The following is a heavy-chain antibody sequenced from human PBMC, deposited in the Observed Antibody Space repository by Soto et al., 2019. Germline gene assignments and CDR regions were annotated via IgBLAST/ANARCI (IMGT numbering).Heavy chain of an antibody. CDR1: GFSFSSDS. V-gene: IGHV3-21*01. D-gene: IGHD1-7*01. J-gene: IGHJ5*01. CDR3: ARDPPTGSTLDWFDS. Sequence: EVQLVESGGGLVKPGGSLRLSCAASGFSFSSDSMGWVRQAPGKGLEWVSSISSSGSFMNYADSVKGRFTISRDNAKNSLYLQMTSLKDEDTAVYYCARDPPTGSTLDWFDSWGQGILVTVSS. CDR2: ISSSGSFM.